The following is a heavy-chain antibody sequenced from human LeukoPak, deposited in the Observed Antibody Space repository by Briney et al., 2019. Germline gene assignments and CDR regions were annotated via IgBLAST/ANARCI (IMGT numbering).Heavy chain of an antibody. CDR1: GFTFDDYA. CDR3: AREGAVGDAFDI. CDR2: ISSNSENR. V-gene: IGHV3-9*01. J-gene: IGHJ3*02. D-gene: IGHD6-19*01. Sequence: GGSLRLSCAASGFTFDDYAMHWVRQAPGKGLEWVSGISSNSENRGYAESVKGRFTISRDDAKNSLFLQMNSLRAEDTAVYYCAREGAVGDAFDIWGQGTMVTVSS.